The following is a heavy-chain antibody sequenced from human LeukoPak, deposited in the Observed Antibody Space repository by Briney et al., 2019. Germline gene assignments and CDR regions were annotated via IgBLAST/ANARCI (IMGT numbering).Heavy chain of an antibody. Sequence: SETLSLTCTVSGGSISSSSYYWGWIRQPPGKGLEWIGSVYYSGSTYYNPSLKSRVTISVDTSKNQFSLKLSSVTAADTAVYYCVRHFFIVVVPAAGSFDYWGQGTLVTVSS. CDR1: GGSISSSSYY. CDR3: VRHFFIVVVPAAGSFDY. D-gene: IGHD2-2*01. J-gene: IGHJ4*02. V-gene: IGHV4-39*01. CDR2: VYYSGST.